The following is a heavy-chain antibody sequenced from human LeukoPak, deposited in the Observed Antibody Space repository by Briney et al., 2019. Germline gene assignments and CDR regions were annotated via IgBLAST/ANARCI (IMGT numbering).Heavy chain of an antibody. CDR1: RGSINYFY. V-gene: IGHV4-59*08. J-gene: IGHJ4*02. CDR2: IYYTGAT. CDR3: ARRNEGLDY. D-gene: IGHD1-1*01. Sequence: SETLSLTCTVSRGSINYFYWSWIRQPPGKGLEFIAHIYYTGATDYNRSLQSRVSISVDTAKNQLSLRLNSVTAADTAVYYCARRNEGLDYWGQGTLVTVSS.